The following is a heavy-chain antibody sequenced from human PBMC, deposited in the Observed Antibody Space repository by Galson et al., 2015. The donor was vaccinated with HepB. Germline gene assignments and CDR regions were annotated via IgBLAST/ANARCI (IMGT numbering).Heavy chain of an antibody. CDR2: IHHSGGP. V-gene: IGHV4-34*01. Sequence: ETLSLTCAVYGGSFSQFYWSWIRQPPGKGLEWIGEIHHSGGPNYNPSLKRRVTMSIDTSKSQLALKLTSVTAADTAMYYCARSRRRLLWFEERPFDYWGQGTLVTVSS. CDR3: ARSRRRLLWFEERPFDY. D-gene: IGHD3-10*01. J-gene: IGHJ4*02. CDR1: GGSFSQFY.